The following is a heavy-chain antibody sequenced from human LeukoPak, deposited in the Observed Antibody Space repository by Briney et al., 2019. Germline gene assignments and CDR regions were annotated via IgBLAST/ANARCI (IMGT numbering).Heavy chain of an antibody. V-gene: IGHV3-30-3*01. D-gene: IGHD2-2*01. CDR1: GFTFSSYA. Sequence: GGSLRLSCAASGFTFSSYAMHWVRQAPGKGLEWVAVISYGGSNKYYADSVKGRFTISRDNSKNTLYLQMNSLRAEDTAVYYCARGTSYWGQGTLVTISS. J-gene: IGHJ4*02. CDR3: ARGTSY. CDR2: ISYGGSNK.